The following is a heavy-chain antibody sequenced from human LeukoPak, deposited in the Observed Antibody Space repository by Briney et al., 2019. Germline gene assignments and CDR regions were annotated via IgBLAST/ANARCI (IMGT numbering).Heavy chain of an antibody. CDR1: AASISSYY. J-gene: IGHJ4*02. CDR3: ASGPYPAAGTDHQFDY. V-gene: IGHV4-59*01. Sequence: PSQTLSLTCTVSAASISSYYWSWIRQSPGKGLEWIGYIFYSVNTLDNPSLQSQVTISVDTSKNQFSLRLTCVPAADTAVYYCASGPYPAAGTDHQFDYWGQGTLVTVSS. CDR2: IFYSVNT. D-gene: IGHD6-13*01.